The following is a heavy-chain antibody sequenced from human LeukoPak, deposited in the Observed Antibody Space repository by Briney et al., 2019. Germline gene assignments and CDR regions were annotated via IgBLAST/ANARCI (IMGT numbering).Heavy chain of an antibody. D-gene: IGHD6-19*01. CDR2: IYYSGST. Sequence: SETLSLTCTVSGDSISSSSYYWGWIRQPPGKGLEWIGSIYYSGSTYYNPSLKSRVTISVDTSKNQFSLKLSSVTAADTAVYYCARDVEGSGWRIDYWGQGTLVTVSS. V-gene: IGHV4-39*07. J-gene: IGHJ4*02. CDR1: GDSISSSSYY. CDR3: ARDVEGSGWRIDY.